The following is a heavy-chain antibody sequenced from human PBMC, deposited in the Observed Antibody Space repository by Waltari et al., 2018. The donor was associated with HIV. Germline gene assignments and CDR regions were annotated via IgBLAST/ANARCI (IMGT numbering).Heavy chain of an antibody. CDR3: ARDVVVPAALDY. CDR1: GGTFSSYT. J-gene: IGHJ4*02. V-gene: IGHV1-69*08. D-gene: IGHD2-2*01. Sequence: QVQLVQSGAEVKKPGSSVKVSCKASGGTFSSYTISWVRQAPGQGLEWMGRIIPILGIANYAQKFQGRVTITADKSTSTAYMELSSLRSEDTAVYYCARDVVVPAALDYWGQGTLVTVSS. CDR2: IIPILGIA.